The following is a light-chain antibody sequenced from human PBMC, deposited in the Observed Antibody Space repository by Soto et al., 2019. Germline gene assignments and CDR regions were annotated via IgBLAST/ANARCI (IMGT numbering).Light chain of an antibody. V-gene: IGKV1-5*03. J-gene: IGKJ4*01. Sequence: DIQMTQSPSTLSASVGYRVTITCRASQSISSWLAWYQQKPGKAPNLLIYKASSLESGVPSRFSGSGSGTEFTLTVSSLQPDDFATYYCQQYDSYPLTFGGGTKV. CDR2: KAS. CDR3: QQYDSYPLT. CDR1: QSISSW.